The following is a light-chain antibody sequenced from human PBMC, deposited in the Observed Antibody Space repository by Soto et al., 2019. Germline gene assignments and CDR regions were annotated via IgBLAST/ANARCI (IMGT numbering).Light chain of an antibody. V-gene: IGKV1-39*01. CDR1: QSISSY. Sequence: DIQMTQSPSSLSASVGDRVTITCRASQSISSYLNWYQQKPGKAPKLLIYAASSLQSGVPSRCSGSGSGTDFTLTISSLQPEDFETYYCQQSYRTPYTFGQGTTLQIK. J-gene: IGKJ2*01. CDR2: AAS. CDR3: QQSYRTPYT.